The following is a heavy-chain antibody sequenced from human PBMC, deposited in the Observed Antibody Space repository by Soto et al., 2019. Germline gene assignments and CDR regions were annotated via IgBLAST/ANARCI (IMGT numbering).Heavy chain of an antibody. CDR2: IYYSGST. D-gene: IGHD2-21*01. Sequence: QVQLQESGPGLVKPSQTLSLTYTVSGGSISSGGYYWSWIRQHPGKGLEWSGYIYYSGSTYYNPSLKSRVTISVDTSKNQFSLKLSSVTAADTAVYYCAASCVGCGGFNYYGMDVWGQGTTVTVSS. CDR1: GGSISSGGYY. CDR3: AASCVGCGGFNYYGMDV. J-gene: IGHJ6*02. V-gene: IGHV4-31*03.